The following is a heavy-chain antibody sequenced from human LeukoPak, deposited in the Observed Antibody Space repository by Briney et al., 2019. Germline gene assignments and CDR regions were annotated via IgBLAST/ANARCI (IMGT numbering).Heavy chain of an antibody. Sequence: GGSLRLSCAASGFTFSGYGMHWVRQAPGKGLEWVAVIWYDGSNKYYADSVKVRFTISRDNSRNTLYLHMNSLRAEETCVYECGKDLRAVGLHFVYWGQGTLVTVSS. J-gene: IGHJ4*02. CDR1: GFTFSGYG. CDR3: GKDLRAVGLHFVY. CDR2: IWYDGSNK. D-gene: IGHD6-19*01. V-gene: IGHV3-33*06.